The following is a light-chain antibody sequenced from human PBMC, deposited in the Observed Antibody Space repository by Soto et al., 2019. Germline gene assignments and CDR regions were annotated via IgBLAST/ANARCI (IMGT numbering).Light chain of an antibody. CDR1: SSDVGAFNY. CDR2: EVG. CDR3: CSYASGRIYV. J-gene: IGLJ1*01. Sequence: QSALTQPASVSGSPGQSITISCTGTSSDVGAFNYVSWYLQYPGKAPKLMIYEVGNRPSGVSNRFSGSKSGNTASLTISGLQAEDEDDYYSCSYASGRIYVFGTGTKLTVL. V-gene: IGLV2-14*01.